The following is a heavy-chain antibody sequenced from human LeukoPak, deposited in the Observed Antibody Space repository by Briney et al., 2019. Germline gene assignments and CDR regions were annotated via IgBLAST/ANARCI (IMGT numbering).Heavy chain of an antibody. V-gene: IGHV3-23*01. Sequence: GGSLRLSCAASGFTFSSYAKSWVRQAPGKGLEWVSAISGSGGSTYYADSVKGRFTISRDNSKNTLYLQMNSLRAEDTAVYYCAKGSSSGVGSYYYMDVWGKGTTVTVSS. CDR2: ISGSGGST. CDR3: AKGSSSGVGSYYYMDV. J-gene: IGHJ6*03. CDR1: GFTFSSYA. D-gene: IGHD6-6*01.